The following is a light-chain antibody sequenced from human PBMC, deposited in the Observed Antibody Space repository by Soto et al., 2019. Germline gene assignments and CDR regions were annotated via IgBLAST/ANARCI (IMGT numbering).Light chain of an antibody. CDR2: LGS. V-gene: IGKV2-28*01. Sequence: DIVMNQSPLSLPVNHGASASISCRSSQSLLHSNGYNYLDWYLQKPGQSPQLLIYLGSNRAPGVPDRFSGRGSGSDFTPKISRLEAEDVWGYYCIHALQSQWLSFGHETRVEI. CDR1: QSLLHSNGYNY. J-gene: IGKJ1*01. CDR3: IHALQSQWLS.